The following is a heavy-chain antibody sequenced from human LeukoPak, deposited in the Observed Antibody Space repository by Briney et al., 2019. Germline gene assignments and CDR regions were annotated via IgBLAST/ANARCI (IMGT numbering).Heavy chain of an antibody. J-gene: IGHJ4*02. CDR2: IYPGDFDT. V-gene: IGHV5-51*01. CDR1: GYSFTSYW. D-gene: IGHD5-18*01. Sequence: HGESLKISCKGSGYSFTSYWIGWVRQMPGKGLEWVGSIYPGDFDTRYSPSFQGQVTISADKSITTAYLQWSSLKASDVAMYYCARWNNRGYTYGCDYWGQGTLVTVSS. CDR3: ARWNNRGYTYGCDY.